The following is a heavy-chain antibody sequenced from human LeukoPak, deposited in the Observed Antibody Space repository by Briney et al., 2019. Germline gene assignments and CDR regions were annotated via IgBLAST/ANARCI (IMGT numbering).Heavy chain of an antibody. D-gene: IGHD3-9*01. CDR2: VNNDGSIT. Sequence: PGGSLRLSCAAPGFSFSYYWMHWVRQVPGKGLVWVSRVNNDGSITSYADSVKGRFTISRDNAKNTLFLQMNSLRADDTAVYYCARDGPYDILTGYPGDYWGRGTLVTVSS. V-gene: IGHV3-74*01. J-gene: IGHJ4*02. CDR3: ARDGPYDILTGYPGDY. CDR1: GFSFSYYW.